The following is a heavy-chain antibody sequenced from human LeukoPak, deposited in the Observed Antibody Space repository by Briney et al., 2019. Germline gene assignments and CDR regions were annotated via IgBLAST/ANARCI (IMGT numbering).Heavy chain of an antibody. J-gene: IGHJ4*02. Sequence: PETLSLTCAVYGGSFTGYYWSWIRQPPGEGLEWIGEINHSGSTNYNPSLKSRVTISVDTSKNQFSLKLSSVTAADTAVYYCARERGYSYGYPHDYWGQGTLVTVSS. V-gene: IGHV4-34*01. CDR1: GGSFTGYY. CDR3: ARERGYSYGYPHDY. D-gene: IGHD5-18*01. CDR2: INHSGST.